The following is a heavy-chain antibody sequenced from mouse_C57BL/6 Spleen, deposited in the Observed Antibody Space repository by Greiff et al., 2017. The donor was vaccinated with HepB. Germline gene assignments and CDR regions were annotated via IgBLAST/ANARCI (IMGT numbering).Heavy chain of an antibody. J-gene: IGHJ2*01. Sequence: EVQVVESGEGLVKPGGSLKLSCAASGFTFSSYAMSWVRQTPEKRLEWVAYISSGGDYIYYADTVKGRFTISRDNARNTLYLQMSSLKSEDTAMYYCTRDPGTKDFDYWGQGTTLTVSS. D-gene: IGHD4-1*01. CDR3: TRDPGTKDFDY. V-gene: IGHV5-9-1*02. CDR1: GFTFSSYA. CDR2: ISSGGDYI.